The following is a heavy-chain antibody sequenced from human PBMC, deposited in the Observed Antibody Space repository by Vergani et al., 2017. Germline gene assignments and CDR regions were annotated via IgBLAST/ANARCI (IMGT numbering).Heavy chain of an antibody. Sequence: EVQLLESGGGLVQPGGSLRLSCAASGFTFSSYAMSWVRQAPGKGLEWVSAISGSGGSTYYADSVKGRFTISRDNSKNTLYLQMNSLRAEDTAVYYCAKDTYGGNTRGVVYYFDYWGQVTLVTVSS. J-gene: IGHJ4*02. CDR2: ISGSGGST. CDR1: GFTFSSYA. V-gene: IGHV3-23*01. D-gene: IGHD4-23*01. CDR3: AKDTYGGNTRGVVYYFDY.